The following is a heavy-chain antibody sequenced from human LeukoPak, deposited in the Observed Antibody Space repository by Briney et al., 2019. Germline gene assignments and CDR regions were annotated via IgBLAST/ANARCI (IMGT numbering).Heavy chain of an antibody. CDR3: ARAEGYYDSSGNDAFDI. J-gene: IGHJ3*02. Sequence: GGSLRLSCATSGFTFSSYAMNWVRQAPGKGLEWVSTISGSGGSTYYADSVKGRFTISRDNSKNTLYLQMNSLRAEDTAVYYCARAEGYYDSSGNDAFDIWGQGTMVTVSS. D-gene: IGHD3-22*01. CDR2: ISGSGGST. V-gene: IGHV3-23*01. CDR1: GFTFSSYA.